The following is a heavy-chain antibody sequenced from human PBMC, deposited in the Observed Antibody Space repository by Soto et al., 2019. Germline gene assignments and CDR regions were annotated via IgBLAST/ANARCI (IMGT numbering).Heavy chain of an antibody. CDR1: GGSISSSSYY. CDR2: IYYSGST. J-gene: IGHJ6*02. V-gene: IGHV4-39*01. CDR3: ARSYGMDV. Sequence: SETLSLTCTVSGGSISSSSYYWGWIRQPPGKGLEWIGSIYYSGSTYYNPSLKSRVTISVDTSKNQFSLKLSSVTAADTAVYYCARSYGMDVWGQGTTVTVSS.